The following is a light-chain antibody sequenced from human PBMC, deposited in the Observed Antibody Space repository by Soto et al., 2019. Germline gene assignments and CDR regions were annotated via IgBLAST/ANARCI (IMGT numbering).Light chain of an antibody. Sequence: DIQMTQSPSSLSASVGDRVTITCRASQSISDYLNWYQQKPGKAPKLLIYAASSLLSGVPSRFSASGSRTVFTLTITSLQPEDFASYYCQQSYSTPTWTFGQGTKVEIK. J-gene: IGKJ1*01. V-gene: IGKV1-39*01. CDR3: QQSYSTPTWT. CDR1: QSISDY. CDR2: AAS.